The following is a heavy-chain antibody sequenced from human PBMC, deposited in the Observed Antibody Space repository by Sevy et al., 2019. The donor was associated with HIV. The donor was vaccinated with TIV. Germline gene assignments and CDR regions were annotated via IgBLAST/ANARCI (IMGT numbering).Heavy chain of an antibody. Sequence: SETLSLTCTVSGGSISSYYWSWIRQPAGKGLEWIGRIYTSGSTNYTPSLKSRVTMSVDTSKNQLSLMMSSVTAAVTAGYYCARKPVGGSSTFDYRGQGTLVTVSS. CDR3: ARKPVGGSSTFDY. CDR2: IYTSGST. V-gene: IGHV4-4*07. J-gene: IGHJ4*02. D-gene: IGHD1-26*01. CDR1: GGSISSYY.